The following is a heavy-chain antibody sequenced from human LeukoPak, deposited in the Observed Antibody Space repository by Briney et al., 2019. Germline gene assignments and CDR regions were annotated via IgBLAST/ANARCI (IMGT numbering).Heavy chain of an antibody. CDR1: GGPISSGGYS. Sequence: PSETLSLTCAVSGGPISSGGYSWSWIGQPPGKGLEGIGYIYHSGSTYYNPSLKSRVTISVDRSKNQFSLKLSSVTAADTAVYYCATPSGNAFDIWGQGIMVTVSS. CDR3: ATPSGNAFDI. V-gene: IGHV4-30-2*01. CDR2: IYHSGST. D-gene: IGHD3-10*01. J-gene: IGHJ3*02.